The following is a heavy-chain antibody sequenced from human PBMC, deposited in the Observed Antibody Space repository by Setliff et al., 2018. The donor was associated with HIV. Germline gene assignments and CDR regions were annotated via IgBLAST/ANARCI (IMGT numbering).Heavy chain of an antibody. CDR1: GYTFSHNT. CDR3: ATEFPLSSPYYYDSSGYYY. V-gene: IGHV1-3*01. Sequence: ASVKVSCKASGYTFSHNTIHWVRQAPGKRLEWMGWINVGNGNTKYSQQFQGRVTMTEDTSTDTAYMELRSLRSEDTAVYYCATEFPLSSPYYYDSSGYYYWGQGTLVTVSS. D-gene: IGHD3-22*01. CDR2: INVGNGNT. J-gene: IGHJ4*02.